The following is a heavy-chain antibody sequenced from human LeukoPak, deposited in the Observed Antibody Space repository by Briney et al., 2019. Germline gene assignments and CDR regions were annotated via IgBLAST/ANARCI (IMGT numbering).Heavy chain of an antibody. Sequence: ASVKVSCKASGYTFTSYDINWVRQATGQGLEWMGWMNPNSGNTGYAQKFQGRVTMTRNTSISTAYMELSSLRSEDTAVYYCARGPPYYDFWSGYYTYYYYYGMDVWGRGTTVTVSS. D-gene: IGHD3-3*01. V-gene: IGHV1-8*01. J-gene: IGHJ6*02. CDR1: GYTFTSYD. CDR2: MNPNSGNT. CDR3: ARGPPYYDFWSGYYTYYYYYGMDV.